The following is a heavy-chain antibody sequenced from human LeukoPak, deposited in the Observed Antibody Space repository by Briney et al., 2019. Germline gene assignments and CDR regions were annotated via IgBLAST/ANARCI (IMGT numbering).Heavy chain of an antibody. Sequence: PGGALRLSCASSGLTFSTYLMNWLRQARAKGVDGVANIKKDGSETYYVDSVKGRFHIYRDNAKNSMYLQMNSLRDEDTGVYYCVGGRGWLPDYWGQGALATVSS. CDR3: VGGRGWLPDY. V-gene: IGHV3-7*04. J-gene: IGHJ4*02. CDR1: GLTFSTYL. CDR2: IKKDGSET. D-gene: IGHD5-12*01.